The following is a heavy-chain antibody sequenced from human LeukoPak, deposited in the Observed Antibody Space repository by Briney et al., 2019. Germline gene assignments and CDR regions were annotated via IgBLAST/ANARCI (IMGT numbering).Heavy chain of an antibody. V-gene: IGHV3-30*02. CDR3: AKDMAVAAHDAFDI. J-gene: IGHJ3*02. CDR1: GFTFSSYG. D-gene: IGHD6-19*01. CDR2: IRYDGSNK. Sequence: PGGSLRLSCAGSGFTFSSYGMQWVRQAPGKALEWVAFIRYDGSNKYYADSVKGRFTISRDNSKNTLYLQMNSLRAEDTAVYYCAKDMAVAAHDAFDIWGQGTMVTVSS.